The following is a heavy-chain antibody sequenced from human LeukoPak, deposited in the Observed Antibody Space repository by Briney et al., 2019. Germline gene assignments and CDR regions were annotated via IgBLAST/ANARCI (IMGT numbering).Heavy chain of an antibody. CDR3: ARRRYTYGGEFDY. D-gene: IGHD5-18*01. J-gene: IGHJ4*02. V-gene: IGHV4-59*01. Sequence: PSETLSLTCTVSGGSISSYYWSWIRQPPGKGLEWIGYIYYSGGTNYNPSLKSRVTISVDTSKNQFSLKLSSVTAADTAVYYCARRRYTYGGEFDYWGQGTLVTVSS. CDR2: IYYSGGT. CDR1: GGSISSYY.